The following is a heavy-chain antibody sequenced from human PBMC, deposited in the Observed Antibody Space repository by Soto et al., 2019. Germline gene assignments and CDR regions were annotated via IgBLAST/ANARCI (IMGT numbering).Heavy chain of an antibody. Sequence: QVQLQESGPGLVKPSETLSITCTDSGGSISSYYWSWIRQPPGKGLEWIGYIYYSGSTNYNPSLKSRVTISVDTSKNQFSLKLSSVTAADTAVYYCARAYGVGAGDYWGQGTLVTVSS. V-gene: IGHV4-59*01. D-gene: IGHD4-17*01. J-gene: IGHJ4*02. CDR3: ARAYGVGAGDY. CDR1: GGSISSYY. CDR2: IYYSGST.